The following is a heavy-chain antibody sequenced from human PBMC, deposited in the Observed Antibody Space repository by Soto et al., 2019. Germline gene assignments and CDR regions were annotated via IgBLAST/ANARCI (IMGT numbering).Heavy chain of an antibody. J-gene: IGHJ6*02. CDR3: ARGYDSSAYFYPLGDGMDV. V-gene: IGHV1-18*01. D-gene: IGHD3-22*01. CDR1: GYSFANQA. CDR2: ISGRSGNS. Sequence: QVQLVQSGTEVKKPGASVKVSCRTSGYSFANQAINWVRQAPGQGLAWVGWISGRSGNSNYAETVRGRVTMTTDTSTGTAYLELRALTTDDTAVYYCARGYDSSAYFYPLGDGMDVWGQGTTVTVSS.